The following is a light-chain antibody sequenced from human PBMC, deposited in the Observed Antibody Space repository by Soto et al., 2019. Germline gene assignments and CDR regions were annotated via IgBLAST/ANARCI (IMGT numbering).Light chain of an antibody. V-gene: IGKV3-11*01. J-gene: IGKJ4*01. CDR1: QSISRY. CDR3: QQRLSWPPLT. CDR2: DAS. Sequence: EIVLTQSPATLSLSPGERATLSCRASQSISRYLAWYQQKPGQAPRLLLHDASNRATGIPARFSGSGSETDFTLTISSLEPEDFAVYYCQQRLSWPPLTFGGGTKVENK.